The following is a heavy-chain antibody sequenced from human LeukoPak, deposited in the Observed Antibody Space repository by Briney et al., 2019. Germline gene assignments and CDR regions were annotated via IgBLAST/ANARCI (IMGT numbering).Heavy chain of an antibody. CDR1: GFTFSNAW. CDR3: ATGVAVAGLVPFDY. CDR2: IKRKSNGGTI. Sequence: GGSLRLSCAASGFTFSNAWMSWVRQAPGKGRECVGRIKRKSNGGTIDYAAPVKGRFTISRDDSNNTLYLQMNSLKTEDTAIYYCATGVAVAGLVPFDYWGQGTLVTVSS. D-gene: IGHD6-19*01. V-gene: IGHV3-15*01. J-gene: IGHJ4*02.